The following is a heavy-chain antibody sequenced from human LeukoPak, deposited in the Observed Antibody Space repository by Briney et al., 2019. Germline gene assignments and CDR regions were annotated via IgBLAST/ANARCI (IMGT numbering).Heavy chain of an antibody. D-gene: IGHD1-26*01. CDR3: ATPTGSYPGGFDN. CDR2: IKTAGGTP. CDR1: GFTFSEAW. Sequence: PGGSLRLSCAASGFTFSEAWMSWVRQAPGKGLEWVGLIKTAGGTPDYAAPVKGRFTISRDDSKNTLYLQMNSLRVEDTAIYYCATPTGSYPGGFDNWGQGTLVTVSS. J-gene: IGHJ4*02. V-gene: IGHV3-15*01.